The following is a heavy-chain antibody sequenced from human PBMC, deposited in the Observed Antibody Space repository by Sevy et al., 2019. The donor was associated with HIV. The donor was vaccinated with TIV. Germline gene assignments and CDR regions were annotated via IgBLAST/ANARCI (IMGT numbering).Heavy chain of an antibody. V-gene: IGHV3-48*02. J-gene: IGHJ4*02. CDR1: GFTFSSYS. CDR3: SGEGKQWLGYFDY. CDR2: IIRSSSTI. Sequence: GGSLRLSCAASGFTFSSYSMSWVRQAPGKGLEWVSYIIRSSSTIYYVDSVKGRFTISRDNAKNSLYLQMNSLRDEDTAVEYCSGEGKQWLGYFDYWGQGTLVTVSS. D-gene: IGHD6-19*01.